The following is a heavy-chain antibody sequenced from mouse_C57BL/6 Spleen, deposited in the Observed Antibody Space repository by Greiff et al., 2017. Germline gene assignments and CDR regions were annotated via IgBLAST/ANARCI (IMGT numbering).Heavy chain of an antibody. CDR2: INPNNGGT. V-gene: IGHV1-18*01. J-gene: IGHJ4*01. Sequence: VQLQQSGPELVKPGASVKIPCKASGYTFTDYNMDWVKQSHGKSLEWIGDINPNNGGTIYNQKFKGKATLTVDKSSSTTYMELRSLTSEDTAVYYCARTEGYYYAMDYWGQGTSVTVAS. CDR1: GYTFTDYN. CDR3: ARTEGYYYAMDY.